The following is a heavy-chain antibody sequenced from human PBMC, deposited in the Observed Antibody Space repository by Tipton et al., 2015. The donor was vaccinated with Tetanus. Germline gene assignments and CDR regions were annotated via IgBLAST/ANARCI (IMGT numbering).Heavy chain of an antibody. Sequence: SLRLSCAASGFTFSSYGMHWVRQAPGKGLEWVAVISYDGSNKYYADSVKGRFTISRDNSKNTLYLQTNSLRAEDTAVYYCARAAEEWELYQFDPWGQGTLVTVSS. CDR1: GFTFSSYG. V-gene: IGHV3-30*03. CDR2: ISYDGSNK. D-gene: IGHD1-26*01. J-gene: IGHJ5*02. CDR3: ARAAEEWELYQFDP.